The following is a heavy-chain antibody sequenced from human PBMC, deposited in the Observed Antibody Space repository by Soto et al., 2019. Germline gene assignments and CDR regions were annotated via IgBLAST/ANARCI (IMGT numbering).Heavy chain of an antibody. V-gene: IGHV1-3*01. J-gene: IGHJ4*02. Sequence: ASVKVSCKTSGYTFTSYAMHWVRQAPGQRLEWMGWINAGNGNTKYSQKFQGRVTITRDTSASTAYMELSSLRSEDTAVYYCARAPTPYYFDYWAREPWSPSPQ. CDR1: GYTFTSYA. CDR3: ARAPTPYYFDY. CDR2: INAGNGNT.